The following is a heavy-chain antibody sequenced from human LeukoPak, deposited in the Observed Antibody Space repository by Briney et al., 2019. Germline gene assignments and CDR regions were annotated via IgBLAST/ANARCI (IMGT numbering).Heavy chain of an antibody. J-gene: IGHJ1*01. CDR1: GLTLSNVW. V-gene: IGHV3-15*07. CDR2: IRSQTAGGTT. CDR3: AHGSAQYYEY. D-gene: IGHD2-15*01. Sequence: GSLRLSCAVSGLTLSNVWMNWVRQAPGKGLEWVGRIRSQTAGGTTDFAAPVKGRFSISRDDSKSSLYLQMNSLTSEDTAVYYCAHGSAQYYEYWGQGTLVTVSS.